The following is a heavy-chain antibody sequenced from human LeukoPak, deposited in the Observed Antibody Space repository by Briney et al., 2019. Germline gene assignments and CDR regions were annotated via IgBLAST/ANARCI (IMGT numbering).Heavy chain of an antibody. V-gene: IGHV3-7*01. CDR2: IHRDGSEK. CDR3: VRGGAGATRDDYFDY. Sequence: GGSLRLSCTASGFTFSSYWMTWVRQAPGKGLEWVANIHRDGSEKNYVDSVRGRFTISRDNARNSLYLQMNSLRADDTAVYYCVRGGAGATRDDYFDYWGQGTLVTVSS. J-gene: IGHJ4*02. D-gene: IGHD6-25*01. CDR1: GFTFSSYW.